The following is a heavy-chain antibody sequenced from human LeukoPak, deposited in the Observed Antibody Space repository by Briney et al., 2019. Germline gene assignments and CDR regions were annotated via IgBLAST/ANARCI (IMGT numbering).Heavy chain of an antibody. V-gene: IGHV3-23*01. CDR2: ISGSGGST. Sequence: GGSLRLSCAASGFTFSSYAMSWVRQAPGKGLECVSAISGSGGSTYYADSVKGRFTISRDNSKNTLYLQMNSLRAEDTAVYYCAKLPTVTTSMDYWGQGTLVTVSS. CDR3: AKLPTVTTSMDY. CDR1: GFTFSSYA. D-gene: IGHD4-17*01. J-gene: IGHJ4*02.